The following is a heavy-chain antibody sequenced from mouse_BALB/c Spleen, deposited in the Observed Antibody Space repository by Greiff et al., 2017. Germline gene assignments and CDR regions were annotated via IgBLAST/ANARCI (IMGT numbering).Heavy chain of an antibody. CDR3: ARDDYYGSSQFAY. CDR1: GFTFSSYA. V-gene: IGHV5-9-4*01. CDR2: ISSGGSYT. Sequence: EVQRVESGGGLVKPGGSLKLSCAASGFTFSSYAMSWVRQSPEKRLEWVAEISSGGSYTYYPDTVTGRFTISRDNAKNTLYLEMSSLRSEDTAMYYCARDDYYGSSQFAYWGQGTLVTVSA. D-gene: IGHD1-1*01. J-gene: IGHJ3*01.